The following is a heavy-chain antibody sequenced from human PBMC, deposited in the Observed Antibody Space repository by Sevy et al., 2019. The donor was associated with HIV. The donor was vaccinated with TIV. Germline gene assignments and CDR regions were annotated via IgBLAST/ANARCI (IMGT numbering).Heavy chain of an antibody. J-gene: IGHJ6*02. CDR1: GFTFSYYD. CDR2: ISSGSSYI. CDR3: AKDGAYYGSDGMDV. D-gene: IGHD3-10*01. Sequence: GGSLRLSCAASGFTFSYYDLNWVRQAPGKGLEWVSSISSGSSYIYYADSVKGRFTISRDNAENSLFLQMNSLGAEDTAGYYCAKDGAYYGSDGMDVWGQGTTVTVSS. V-gene: IGHV3-21*01.